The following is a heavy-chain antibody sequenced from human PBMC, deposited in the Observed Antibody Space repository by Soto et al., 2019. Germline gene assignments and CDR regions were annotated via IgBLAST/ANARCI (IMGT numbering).Heavy chain of an antibody. CDR1: GGSISSSSYY. CDR3: ADYSKDYYYYYYMDV. J-gene: IGHJ6*03. V-gene: IGHV4-39*01. D-gene: IGHD4-4*01. Sequence: SETLSLTCTVSGGSISSSSYYWGWIRQPPGKGLEWIGSIYYSGSTYYNPSLKSRVTISVDTSKNQFSLKLSSVTAADTAVYYCADYSKDYYYYYYMDVWGKGTTVTVS. CDR2: IYYSGST.